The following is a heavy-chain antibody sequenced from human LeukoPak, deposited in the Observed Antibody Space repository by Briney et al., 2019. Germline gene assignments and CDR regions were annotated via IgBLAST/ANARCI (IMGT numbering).Heavy chain of an antibody. D-gene: IGHD3-10*01. J-gene: IGHJ4*02. CDR3: ARASRGHDY. CDR2: IYYSGST. CDR1: GGSISSSSYY. V-gene: IGHV4-39*07. Sequence: MPSETLSLTCTVSGGSISSSSYYWGWIRQPPGKGLEWIGSIYYSGSTYYNPSLKSRVTISVDTSKNQFSLKLTSVTAADTAVYYCARASRGHDYWGQGTLVTVSS.